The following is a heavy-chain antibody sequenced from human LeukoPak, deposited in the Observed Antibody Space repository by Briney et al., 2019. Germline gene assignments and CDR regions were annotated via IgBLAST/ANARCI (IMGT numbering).Heavy chain of an antibody. J-gene: IGHJ6*03. D-gene: IGHD5-18*01. CDR3: ASGIRGYSYGYEGYNYYYYMDV. CDR2: IIPIFGTA. CDR1: GGTFSSYA. V-gene: IGHV1-69*05. Sequence: SVKVSCKASGGTFSSYAISWVRQAPGQGLEWMGGIIPIFGTANYAQKFQGRVTITTDESTSTAYMELSSLRSEDTAVYYCASGIRGYSYGYEGYNYYYYMDVWGKGTTVTVSS.